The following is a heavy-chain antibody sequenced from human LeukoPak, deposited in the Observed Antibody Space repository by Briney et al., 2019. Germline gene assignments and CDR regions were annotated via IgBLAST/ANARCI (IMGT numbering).Heavy chain of an antibody. CDR1: GGTVSLYY. CDR2: IYYSGRT. Sequence: ASETLSLTCTVSGGTVSLYYWTWIRQSPGEALEGIDYIYYSGRTSYNPSLKSRVTMSVDTSENQFSLQLNSVTAADTAVYYCARDGNPWNLDVWGRGTLVTVSS. D-gene: IGHD1-14*01. CDR3: ARDGNPWNLDV. J-gene: IGHJ2*01. V-gene: IGHV4-59*02.